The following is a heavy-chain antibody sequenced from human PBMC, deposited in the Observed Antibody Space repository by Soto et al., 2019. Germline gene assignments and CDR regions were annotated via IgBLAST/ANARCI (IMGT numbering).Heavy chain of an antibody. D-gene: IGHD2-8*01. CDR2: VDGSGGDT. J-gene: IGHJ4*02. CDR1: GFTFSSHA. Sequence: PGGPLRLSCPASGFTFSSHAMGWLRQAPGTEPEWVAFVDGSGGDTSYADSVKGRFTISRDNSENSLYLYMNSLRAEDTGRYFCAKEIFAAAYAATSAFDLWGQGTLVT. CDR3: AKEIFAAAYAATSAFDL. V-gene: IGHV3-23*01.